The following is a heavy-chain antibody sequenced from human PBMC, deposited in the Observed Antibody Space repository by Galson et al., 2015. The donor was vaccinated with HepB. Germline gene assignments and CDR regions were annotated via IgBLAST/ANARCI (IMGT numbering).Heavy chain of an antibody. D-gene: IGHD4-17*01. CDR3: ARGYTGDYGDYTRSVRRWFDP. CDR1: GDSVSSNSAA. Sequence: CAISGDSVSSNSAAWNWIRQSPSRGLEWPGRTYYRSKWYNDYAVSVKSRITINPDTSKNQFSLKLSSVTAADTAVYYCARGYTGDYGDYTRSVRRWFDPWGQGTLVTVSS. V-gene: IGHV6-1*01. J-gene: IGHJ5*02. CDR2: TYYRSKWYN.